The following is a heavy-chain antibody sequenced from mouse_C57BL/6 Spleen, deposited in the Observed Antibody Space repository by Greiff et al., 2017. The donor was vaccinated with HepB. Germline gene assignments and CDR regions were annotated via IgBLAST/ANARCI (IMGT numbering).Heavy chain of an antibody. J-gene: IGHJ1*03. D-gene: IGHD1-1*01. CDR3: ARTYYGSPYWYFDV. Sequence: QVQLQQPGAELVKPGASVKLSCKASGYTFTSYWMHWVKQWPGQGLEWIGMIHPNSGSTNYNEKFKSKATLTVDKSSSTAYMQLSSLTSEDSAVYYCARTYYGSPYWYFDVWGTGTTVTVSS. CDR2: IHPNSGST. CDR1: GYTFTSYW. V-gene: IGHV1-64*01.